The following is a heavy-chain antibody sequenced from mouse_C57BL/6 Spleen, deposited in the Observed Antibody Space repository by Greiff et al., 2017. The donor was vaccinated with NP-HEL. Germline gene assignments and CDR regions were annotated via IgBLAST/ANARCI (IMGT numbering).Heavy chain of an antibody. CDR3: ARSDGSSYYAMDY. Sequence: QVQLQQPGTELVKPGASVKLSCKASGYTFTSYWMHWVKQRPGQGLEWIGNINPSNGGTNYNEKFKSKATLTVDQSSSTAYMQLSSLTSEDAAVYYCARSDGSSYYAMDYWGQGTSVTVSS. V-gene: IGHV1-53*01. CDR1: GYTFTSYW. CDR2: INPSNGGT. D-gene: IGHD1-1*01. J-gene: IGHJ4*01.